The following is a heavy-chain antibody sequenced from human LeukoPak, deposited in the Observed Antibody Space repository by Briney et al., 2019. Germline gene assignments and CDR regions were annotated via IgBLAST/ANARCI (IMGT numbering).Heavy chain of an antibody. CDR2: ISSNGGST. CDR3: VKGDRDY. Sequence: GGSLRLSCSASGFTFSSNSMYWVRQAPGKGLEYVSVISSNGGSTYYADSVKGRFTISRDNSKNTLYLQMSSLRAEDTAVYYCVKGDRDYWGQGTLVTVSS. J-gene: IGHJ4*02. V-gene: IGHV3-64D*06. CDR1: GFTFSSNS.